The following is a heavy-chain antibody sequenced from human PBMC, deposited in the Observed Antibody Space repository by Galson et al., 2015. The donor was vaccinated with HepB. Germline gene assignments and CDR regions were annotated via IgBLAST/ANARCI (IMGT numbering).Heavy chain of an antibody. CDR1: GGSISSDY. CDR3: ARQKGTKMPFDY. CDR2: IYYSGST. Sequence: ETLSLTCSVSGGSISSDYWSWIRQSPVRALEWSGYIYYSGSTNYNPSLNSRVTMSVNTSKNQFSLKVRSGTAADTAIYLCARQKGTKMPFDYWGQGTLVTVSS. V-gene: IGHV4-59*08. J-gene: IGHJ4*02. D-gene: IGHD1-1*01.